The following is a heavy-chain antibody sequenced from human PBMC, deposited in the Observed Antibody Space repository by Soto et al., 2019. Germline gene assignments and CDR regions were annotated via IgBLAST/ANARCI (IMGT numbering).Heavy chain of an antibody. J-gene: IGHJ4*02. V-gene: IGHV4-59*08. CDR2: IYYSGST. Sequence: QVQLQESGPGLVKPSETLSLTCTVSGGSINNYYWSWIRQPPGKGLEWIGYIYYSGSTNYNPSLKRRVTXXVXTXXDQFSLKLSSVTAADTAVYYCARHRYSYGSYYFDYWGQGTLVTVSS. CDR3: ARHRYSYGSYYFDY. CDR1: GGSINNYY. D-gene: IGHD5-18*01.